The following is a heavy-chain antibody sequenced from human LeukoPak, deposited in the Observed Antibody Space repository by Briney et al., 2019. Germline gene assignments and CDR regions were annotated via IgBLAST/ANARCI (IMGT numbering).Heavy chain of an antibody. V-gene: IGHV4-4*07. D-gene: IGHD1-26*01. CDR1: GGSITTHY. Sequence: SETLSLTCTVSGGSITTHYWSWIRHPAGKGLEWIGRIHTSGSTNYNPSLEGRATMSLDTSKNQLSLNLSSVTAADTALYYCARNLGFNWFGPWGQGTLVTVSS. CDR2: IHTSGST. J-gene: IGHJ5*02. CDR3: ARNLGFNWFGP.